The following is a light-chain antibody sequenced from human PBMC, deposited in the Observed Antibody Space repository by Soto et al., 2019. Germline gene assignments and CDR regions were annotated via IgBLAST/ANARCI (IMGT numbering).Light chain of an antibody. CDR1: SSDVGGYNY. J-gene: IGLJ1*01. V-gene: IGLV2-14*01. Sequence: QSALTQPASVSGSPGQASTISCTGTSSDVGGYNYVSWDQHRPGKAPQLIIYEVSYRPSGVSNRFSGSKSGNTASLTISGLQAEDEADYYCSSYTANNTRLFGTGTKLTVL. CDR3: SSYTANNTRL. CDR2: EVS.